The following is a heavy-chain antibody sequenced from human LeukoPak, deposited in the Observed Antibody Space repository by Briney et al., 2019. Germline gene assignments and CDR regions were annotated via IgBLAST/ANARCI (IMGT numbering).Heavy chain of an antibody. CDR3: AKRTAAAGIPSYYYYMDV. CDR1: GFTFSSYW. V-gene: IGHV3-23*01. D-gene: IGHD6-13*01. J-gene: IGHJ6*03. CDR2: ISGSGGST. Sequence: QPGGSLRLSCAASGFTFSSYWMHWVRQAPGKGLEWVSAISGSGGSTYYADSVKGRFTISRDNSKNTLYLQMNSLRAEDTAVYYCAKRTAAAGIPSYYYYMDVWGKGTTVTVSS.